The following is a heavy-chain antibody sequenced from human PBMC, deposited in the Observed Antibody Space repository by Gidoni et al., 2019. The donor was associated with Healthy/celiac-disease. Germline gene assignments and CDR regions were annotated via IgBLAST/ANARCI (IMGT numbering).Heavy chain of an antibody. D-gene: IGHD2-15*01. CDR2: ISGSGGST. CDR3: AKDQDDSIYYGMDV. Sequence: EVQLLESGGGLVQPGGSLRLSCAASGFTCSISAMRWVRQAPGKGLEWVSAISGSGGSTYYADSVKGRFTISRDNSKNTLYLQMNSLRAEDTAVYYCAKDQDDSIYYGMDVWGQGTTVTVSS. CDR1: GFTCSISA. V-gene: IGHV3-23*01. J-gene: IGHJ6*02.